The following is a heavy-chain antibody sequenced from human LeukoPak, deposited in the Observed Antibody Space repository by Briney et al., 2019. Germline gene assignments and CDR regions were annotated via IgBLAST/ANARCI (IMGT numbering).Heavy chain of an antibody. J-gene: IGHJ3*02. D-gene: IGHD3-3*01. CDR2: IYYTGST. Sequence: PSETLSLTCTVSGGSVSSINYYWGWIRQPAGKGLEWIGSIYYTGSTYYNPSLKSRVTISVDTSKNQFSLKLSSVTAADTAVYYCARHLSGRKTIFGVVKNDAFDIWGQGTMVTVSS. CDR1: GGSVSSINYY. CDR3: ARHLSGRKTIFGVVKNDAFDI. V-gene: IGHV4-39*01.